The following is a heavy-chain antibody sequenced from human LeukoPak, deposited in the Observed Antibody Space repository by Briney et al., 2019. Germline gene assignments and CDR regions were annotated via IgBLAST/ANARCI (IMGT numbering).Heavy chain of an antibody. CDR1: LYTFTSYV. CDR2: MSAYNGNT. D-gene: IGHD3-22*01. V-gene: IGHV1-18*01. J-gene: IGHJ4*02. CDR3: ERRGRTYYYDSSGYLDY. Sequence: VNVSCKSSLYTFTSYVISWVRQAPGQGLQGMGWMSAYNGNTTYAQKLQGRVTITTHTSRSTAYMELRSIRSDAAAVYYCERRGRTYYYDSSGYLDYWRQATLVIASS.